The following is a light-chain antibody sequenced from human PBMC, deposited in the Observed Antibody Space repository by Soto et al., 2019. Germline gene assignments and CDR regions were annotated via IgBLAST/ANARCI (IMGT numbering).Light chain of an antibody. Sequence: DMQMTQSPSSMSASVGDRVTITCRASQGISNYVAWYQQIPGKVPKLLIYEASTLQSGVPSRFSGSGSGTDFTLTISSLQPEDVATYYCQKYNSAPWTFGQGTKVEIK. CDR2: EAS. CDR1: QGISNY. J-gene: IGKJ1*01. V-gene: IGKV1-27*01. CDR3: QKYNSAPWT.